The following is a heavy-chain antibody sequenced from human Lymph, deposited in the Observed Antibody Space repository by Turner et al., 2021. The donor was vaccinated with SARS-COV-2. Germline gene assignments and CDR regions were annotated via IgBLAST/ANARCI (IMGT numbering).Heavy chain of an antibody. CDR3: ATLFTIPYYSDSSGYYTDY. J-gene: IGHJ4*02. D-gene: IGHD3-22*01. Sequence: QVQLVESGGGVVQPGRYLRLSCAASGFNFSSYAMHWVRQVPGKGLEWVAVISYDGSNKYYADSVKGRFTISRDNSKNTLYLQVNSLRAEDTAVFYCATLFTIPYYSDSSGYYTDYWGQGTLVTVSS. V-gene: IGHV3-30*04. CDR1: GFNFSSYA. CDR2: ISYDGSNK.